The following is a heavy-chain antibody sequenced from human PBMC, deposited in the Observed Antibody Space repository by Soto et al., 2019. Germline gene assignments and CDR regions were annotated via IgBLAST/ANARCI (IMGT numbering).Heavy chain of an antibody. D-gene: IGHD6-13*01. Sequence: QVQLQQWGAGLLKPSETLSLTCAVSGGSFSGYYWSWIRQPPGKGLEWLGEINHSGSTNYNPSLKSRVTISVDTSKNQFSLKLSSVTAADTAVYYCARRKSYSSSWYRGPIDYWGQGTLVTVSS. CDR1: GGSFSGYY. CDR3: ARRKSYSSSWYRGPIDY. CDR2: INHSGST. J-gene: IGHJ4*02. V-gene: IGHV4-34*01.